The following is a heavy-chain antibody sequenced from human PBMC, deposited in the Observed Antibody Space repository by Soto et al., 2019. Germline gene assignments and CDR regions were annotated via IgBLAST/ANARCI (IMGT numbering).Heavy chain of an antibody. CDR1: GYIFTTYP. V-gene: IGHV1-3*01. CDR3: TRAPRGEN. D-gene: IGHD2-21*01. CDR2: INADNGDT. Sequence: QVQIVQSGAEVKKPGASVKVSCKASGYIFTTYPIHWVRQAPGQGLEWMGWINADNGDTKYSQKFQDRVAITRDTSASTAYLELSSLRSEDTAVYYCTRAPRGENWGQGTLVTVSS. J-gene: IGHJ1*01.